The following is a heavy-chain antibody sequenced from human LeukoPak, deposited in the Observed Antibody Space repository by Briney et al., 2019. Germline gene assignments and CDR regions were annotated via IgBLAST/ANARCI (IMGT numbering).Heavy chain of an antibody. D-gene: IGHD6-13*01. CDR2: INHSGST. J-gene: IGHJ4*02. CDR1: GGSFSGYY. Sequence: SETLSLTCAVYGGSFSGYYWSWIRQPPGKGLEWIGEINHSGSTNYNPSLKSRVTISVDTSKNQFSLKLSSVTAADTAVYYCARVIAAAGADDYWGQGTLVTVSS. CDR3: ARVIAAAGADDY. V-gene: IGHV4-34*01.